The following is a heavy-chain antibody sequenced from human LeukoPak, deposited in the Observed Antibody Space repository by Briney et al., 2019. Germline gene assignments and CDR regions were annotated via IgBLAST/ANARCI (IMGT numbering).Heavy chain of an antibody. V-gene: IGHV4-4*07. Sequence: SETLSLTCTVSGGSISSYYWSWIRQPAGKGLEWIGRIYTSGSTNYNPSLKSRVTMSVDTSKNQFSLKPSSVTAADTAVYYCARDHSYCSSTSCSPSFSDYGMDVWGQGTTVTVSS. CDR2: IYTSGST. CDR3: ARDHSYCSSTSCSPSFSDYGMDV. D-gene: IGHD2-2*01. J-gene: IGHJ6*02. CDR1: GGSISSYY.